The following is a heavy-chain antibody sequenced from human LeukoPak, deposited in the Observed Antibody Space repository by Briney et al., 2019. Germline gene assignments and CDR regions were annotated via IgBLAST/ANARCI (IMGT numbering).Heavy chain of an antibody. CDR3: AKDREMVV. V-gene: IGHV3-21*01. CDR1: GFTFSSYS. J-gene: IGHJ6*04. Sequence: GGSLRLSCAASGFTFSSYSMNWVRQAPGKGLEWVSSISFDSTYIYYADSVKGRFTISRDDAKNSLYLQMNSLRAEDTAVYYCAKDREMVVWGKGTTVTVSS. CDR2: ISFDSTYI.